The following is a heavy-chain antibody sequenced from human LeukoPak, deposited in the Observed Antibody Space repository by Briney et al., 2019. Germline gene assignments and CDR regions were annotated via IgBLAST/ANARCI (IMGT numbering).Heavy chain of an antibody. Sequence: PGGSLRLSCAASGFTFDDYAMHWVRQAPGKGLEWVSSISWNSDNIGYADSVKGRFTISRDNAKNSLYLQMNSLRAEDTAVYYCARESHDYVDAFDIWGQGTMVTVSS. J-gene: IGHJ3*02. V-gene: IGHV3-9*01. CDR3: ARESHDYVDAFDI. CDR2: ISWNSDNI. CDR1: GFTFDDYA. D-gene: IGHD3-16*01.